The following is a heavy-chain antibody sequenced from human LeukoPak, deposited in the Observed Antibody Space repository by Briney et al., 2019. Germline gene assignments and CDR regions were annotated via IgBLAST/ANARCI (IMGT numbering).Heavy chain of an antibody. V-gene: IGHV3-23*01. J-gene: IGHJ4*02. CDR1: GFTFSSYD. CDR2: ISGSGDRT. CDR3: AKPSSGNYPPTGY. Sequence: GGSLRLSCAASGFTFSSYDVSWVRQAPGRGLEWVSAISGSGDRTHYADSVKGRFTISRDNSKNTLYLQINSLRAEDTAVYYCAKPSSGNYPPTGYWGQGTLVTVFS. D-gene: IGHD1-26*01.